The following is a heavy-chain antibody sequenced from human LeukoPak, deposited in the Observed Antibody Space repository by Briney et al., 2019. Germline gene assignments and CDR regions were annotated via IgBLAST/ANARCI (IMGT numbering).Heavy chain of an antibody. CDR3: ARRTYSYGPFFDY. D-gene: IGHD5-18*01. Sequence: TSETLSLTCTVSGGSISSSSYYWGWIRQPPGKGLEWIGNIYYSGSTYYNPPLKSRVTISVDTSYNQFSLKLSSVTAADTAVYYCARRTYSYGPFFDYWGQGTLVTVSS. CDR1: GGSISSSSYY. CDR2: IYYSGST. V-gene: IGHV4-39*01. J-gene: IGHJ4*02.